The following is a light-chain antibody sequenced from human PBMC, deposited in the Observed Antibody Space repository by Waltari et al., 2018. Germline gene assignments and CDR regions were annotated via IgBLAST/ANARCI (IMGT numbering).Light chain of an antibody. CDR2: GTS. CDR3: QQYDGEVVT. Sequence: EIVLTPPPGTRSLSPGERATLSCRASQSVTSISLTWYQKKVGQAPRLLIYGTSSRATGIPDRFSGSGSGTEFTLTISRLEPEDFAVYYCQQYDGEVVTFGGGTKVEI. J-gene: IGKJ4*01. V-gene: IGKV3-20*01. CDR1: QSVTSIS.